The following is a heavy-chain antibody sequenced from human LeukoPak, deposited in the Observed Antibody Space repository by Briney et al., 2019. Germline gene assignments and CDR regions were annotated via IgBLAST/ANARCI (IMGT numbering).Heavy chain of an antibody. J-gene: IGHJ4*02. CDR1: GYTFTINH. Sequence: ASVKVSCKASGYTFTINHIHWARQAPGRGLEWMGVINPSGDSTTYAQNFQGRVTMTRDTSTSTVYMELRSLRSEDTAIYYCAKLATSDTGETYWDQGTLVTVSS. D-gene: IGHD3-16*01. V-gene: IGHV1-46*01. CDR2: INPSGDST. CDR3: AKLATSDTGETY.